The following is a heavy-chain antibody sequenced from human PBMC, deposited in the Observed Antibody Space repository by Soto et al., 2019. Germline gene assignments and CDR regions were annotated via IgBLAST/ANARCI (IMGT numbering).Heavy chain of an antibody. Sequence: ASVKVSCKASGYTFSTYAIHWVRQAPGQRLEWMGWINGGNGNTKYSQKFQGRVTITRDTSASTAYMELSSLRSEDTAVYYCARGGIAARGADWFDPWGQGTLVTVSS. D-gene: IGHD6-6*01. CDR1: GYTFSTYA. CDR3: ARGGIAARGADWFDP. CDR2: INGGNGNT. J-gene: IGHJ5*02. V-gene: IGHV1-3*01.